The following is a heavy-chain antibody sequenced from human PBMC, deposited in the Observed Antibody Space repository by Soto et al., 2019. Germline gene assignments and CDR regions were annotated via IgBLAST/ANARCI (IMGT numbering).Heavy chain of an antibody. CDR3: ARAPDIAMATVFDY. J-gene: IGHJ4*02. Sequence: KASETLSLTCTVSGGSISSYYWSWIRQPPGKGLEWIGYIYYSGSTYHNPSLKGRVTISVDTSKNQFSLRLSSVTAADTAVYYCARAPDIAMATVFDYWGQGTLVTVSS. CDR2: IYYSGST. CDR1: GGSISSYY. D-gene: IGHD5-18*01. V-gene: IGHV4-59*01.